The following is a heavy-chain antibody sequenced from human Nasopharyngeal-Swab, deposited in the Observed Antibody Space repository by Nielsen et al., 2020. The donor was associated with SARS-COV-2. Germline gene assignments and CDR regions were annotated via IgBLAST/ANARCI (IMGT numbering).Heavy chain of an antibody. Sequence: WIRQPPGKGLEWIGEINHSGSTNYDPSLKSRVTISVDTSKNQFSLKLSSVTAADTAVYYCARADYQLDHWGQGTLVTVSS. J-gene: IGHJ4*02. D-gene: IGHD2-2*01. CDR3: ARADYQLDH. V-gene: IGHV4-34*01. CDR2: INHSGST.